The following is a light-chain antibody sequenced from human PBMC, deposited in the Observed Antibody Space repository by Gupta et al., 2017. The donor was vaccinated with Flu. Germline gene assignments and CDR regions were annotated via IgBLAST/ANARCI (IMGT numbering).Light chain of an antibody. J-gene: IGKJ3*01. CDR1: QGISTD. CDR2: SAS. Sequence: AVQMTQSPSSLSASVGDRVTITCRASQGISTDLGWYQQKSGKPPKLLIYSASSLHGGVPSRFSGSGSGTDFTLTISSLQPEDFATYYCLQDYTYPLTFGPGTIVDIK. CDR3: LQDYTYPLT. V-gene: IGKV1-6*01.